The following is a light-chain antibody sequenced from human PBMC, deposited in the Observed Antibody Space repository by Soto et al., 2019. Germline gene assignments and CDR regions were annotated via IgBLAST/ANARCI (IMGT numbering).Light chain of an antibody. Sequence: EFVLTQSPGTLSLSPGERTTLSWRASQTVRNNYLAWYQQKPGQAPTLLIYDASNRATGIPDRFSGGGSGTDFTLTISRLEPEDFAVYYCQQFASYPLTFGGGTKVEIK. J-gene: IGKJ4*01. V-gene: IGKV3-20*01. CDR1: QTVRNNY. CDR3: QQFASYPLT. CDR2: DAS.